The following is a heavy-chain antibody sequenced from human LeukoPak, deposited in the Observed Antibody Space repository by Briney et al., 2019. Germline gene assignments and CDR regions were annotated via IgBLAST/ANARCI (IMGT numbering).Heavy chain of an antibody. CDR2: INHSGST. J-gene: IGHJ6*04. CDR1: GGSFSGYY. D-gene: IGHD2-2*01. V-gene: IGHV4-34*01. Sequence: SETLSLTCAVYGGSFSGYYWSWIRQPPGKGLEWIGEINHSGSTNYNPSLKSRVTISVDTSKNQFFLMLSSATAADTAVYYCARVVPAAGTYYYYYYGMDVWGKGTTVTVSS. CDR3: ARVVPAAGTYYYYYYGMDV.